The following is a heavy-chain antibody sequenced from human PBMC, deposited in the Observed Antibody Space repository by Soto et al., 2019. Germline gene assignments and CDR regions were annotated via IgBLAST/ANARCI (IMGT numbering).Heavy chain of an antibody. V-gene: IGHV1-69*01. CDR1: GDTFNIYG. CDR2: IIPVFGST. J-gene: IGHJ6*02. D-gene: IGHD6-19*01. CDR3: AEGPAYSRGWLGNYYYYGWEV. Sequence: QVHLVQSGAEVRRPGSSVKVSCKASGDTFNIYGINWVRQAPGQGLEWMGVIIPVFGSTNYAPKFQVRVTFVGDESTSTVNMEVTSLTSDDTAVYYCAEGPAYSRGWLGNYYYYGWEVWGQGTTVSVSS.